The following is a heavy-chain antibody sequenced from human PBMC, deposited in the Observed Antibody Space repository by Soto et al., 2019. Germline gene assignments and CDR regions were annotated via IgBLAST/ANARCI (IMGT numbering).Heavy chain of an antibody. Sequence: RASVKVSCKASGGTFSSYAISWVRQAPGQGLEWMGGINPIFGTANYAQKFQGRVTITADKSTSTAYMELSSLRSEDTAVYYCARDNWNDVSWYYYGMDVWGQGTTVTVSS. D-gene: IGHD1-1*01. CDR2: INPIFGTA. V-gene: IGHV1-69*06. J-gene: IGHJ6*02. CDR3: ARDNWNDVSWYYYGMDV. CDR1: GGTFSSYA.